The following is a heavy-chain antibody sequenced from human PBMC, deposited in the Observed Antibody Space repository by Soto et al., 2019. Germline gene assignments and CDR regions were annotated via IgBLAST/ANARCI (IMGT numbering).Heavy chain of an antibody. V-gene: IGHV3-11*05. CDR1: GFTFSDHY. CDR2: VSTSSSYT. Sequence: QVQLVESGGGLVKPGGSLRLSCVASGFTFSDHYMTWIRQAPGKGLEWFSYVSTSSSYTNYADSVKGRLTISRDNAMNSLYLQMNSLRAEDTAVYYCARLRLTGYFDYWGQGTLVTVSS. CDR3: ARLRLTGYFDY. J-gene: IGHJ4*02.